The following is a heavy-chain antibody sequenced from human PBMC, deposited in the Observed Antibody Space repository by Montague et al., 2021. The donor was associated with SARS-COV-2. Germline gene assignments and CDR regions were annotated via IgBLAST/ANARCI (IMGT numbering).Heavy chain of an antibody. CDR1: GFTFSSYS. D-gene: IGHD5-12*01. V-gene: IGHV3-21*01. CDR2: ISSSSSYI. Sequence: SLRLSCAASGFTFSSYSMNWVRQAPGKGLEWVSSISSSSSYIYYADSVKGRFTISRDNAKNSLYLQRNSLRAEDTAVYYCARGPYSGYDLGELDYWGQGTLVTVSS. J-gene: IGHJ4*02. CDR3: ARGPYSGYDLGELDY.